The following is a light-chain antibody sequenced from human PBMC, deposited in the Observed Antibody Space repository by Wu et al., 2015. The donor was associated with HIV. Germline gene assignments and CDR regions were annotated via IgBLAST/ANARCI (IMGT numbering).Light chain of an antibody. CDR3: QQYSSSPIT. CDR2: GAS. V-gene: IGKV3-20*01. CDR1: QSVSSSY. J-gene: IGKJ5*01. Sequence: EIVLTQSPGTLSLSPGERATLSCRASQSVSSSYLAWYQQKPGQAPRLLIYGASSRATGIPDRFSGSGSGTDFTLTISRLEPEDFAVYSCQQYSSSPITFGQGTRLEI.